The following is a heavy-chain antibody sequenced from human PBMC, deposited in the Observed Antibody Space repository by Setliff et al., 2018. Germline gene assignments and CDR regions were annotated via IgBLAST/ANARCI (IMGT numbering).Heavy chain of an antibody. D-gene: IGHD2-21*01. V-gene: IGHV1-69*05. Sequence: AASVKVSCKASGGTFSSYGISWVRQAPGQGLEWMGGTIPVFGTTDYAQKFQGRVTIMTDESTSTAYMELSSLTSEDTAVYYCAREGAHTWSSTDYHYYMDVWGRGTTVTVSS. CDR1: GGTFSSYG. CDR3: AREGAHTWSSTDYHYYMDV. J-gene: IGHJ6*03. CDR2: TIPVFGTT.